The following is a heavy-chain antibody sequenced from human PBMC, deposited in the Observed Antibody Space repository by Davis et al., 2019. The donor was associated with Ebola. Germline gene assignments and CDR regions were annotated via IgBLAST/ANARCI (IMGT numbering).Heavy chain of an antibody. CDR3: ARDWRGGGSQPYYYYGMDV. CDR1: GGSVSSGSYY. Sequence: SETLSLTCTVSGGSVSSGSYYWSWIRQPPGKGLEWIGYIYYSGSTNYNPSLKSRVTISVDTSKNQFSLKLSSVTAADTAVYYCARDWRGGGSQPYYYYGMDVWGQGTTVIVSS. CDR2: IYYSGST. D-gene: IGHD2-15*01. V-gene: IGHV4-61*01. J-gene: IGHJ6*02.